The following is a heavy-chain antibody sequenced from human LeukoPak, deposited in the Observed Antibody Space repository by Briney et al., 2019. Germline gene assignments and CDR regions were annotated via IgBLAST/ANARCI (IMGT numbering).Heavy chain of an antibody. V-gene: IGHV4-39*01. CDR3: ARHFRREVLIGSAFDI. D-gene: IGHD3-10*01. CDR2: IYYSGTT. Sequence: SETLSLTCTVSGGSIRSGNDHWGWIRQPPGKGLEWIGSIYYSGTTYHNPSLKSRVTISVDTSRNQFSLKLSAVTAADTAVYYCARHFRREVLIGSAFDIWGQGTMVTVSS. CDR1: GGSIRSGNDH. J-gene: IGHJ3*02.